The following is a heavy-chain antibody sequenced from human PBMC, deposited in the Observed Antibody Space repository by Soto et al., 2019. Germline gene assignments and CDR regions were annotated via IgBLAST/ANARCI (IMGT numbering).Heavy chain of an antibody. CDR1: GFTFSSYG. CDR3: ARGGIAARPDYYYYMDV. D-gene: IGHD6-6*01. CDR2: IWYDGSNK. Sequence: GGSLRLSCAASGFTFSSYGMHWVRQAPGKGLEWVAVIWYDGSNKYYADSVKGRFTISRDNSKNTLYLQMNSLRAEDTAVYYCARGGIAARPDYYYYMDVWGKGTTVTVSS. V-gene: IGHV3-33*01. J-gene: IGHJ6*03.